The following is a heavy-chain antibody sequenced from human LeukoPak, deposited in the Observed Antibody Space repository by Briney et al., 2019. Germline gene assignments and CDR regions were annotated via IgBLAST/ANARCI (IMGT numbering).Heavy chain of an antibody. CDR3: ARGVSRYSGYDLAY. CDR1: VFTFSSYS. J-gene: IGHJ4*02. Sequence: GGSLRLSCAASVFTFSSYSMNWVREAPGKGLECVSSISSSSSYIYYADSVKGRFTISRDNAKSSLYLQMNSLRAEDTAVYYCARGVSRYSGYDLAYWGQGTLVTVSS. V-gene: IGHV3-21*01. CDR2: ISSSSSYI. D-gene: IGHD5-12*01.